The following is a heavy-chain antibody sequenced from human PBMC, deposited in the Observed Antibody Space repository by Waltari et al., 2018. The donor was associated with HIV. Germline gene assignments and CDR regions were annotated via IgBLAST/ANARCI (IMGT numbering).Heavy chain of an antibody. Sequence: VPLVQSGAEVKKRGESLRISCKGSAYSFATYWNGWVREMPGKGLEWTGIIYPGDADTRYSPPSQGQVTRSADKSVRTVDLRGGEQEASDTALYYCAKRMYANPDCLGNRGQGTLVTVSS. V-gene: IGHV5-51*03. CDR1: AYSFATYW. D-gene: IGHD2-21*02. CDR2: IYPGDADT. J-gene: IGHJ1*01. CDR3: AKRMYANPDCLGN.